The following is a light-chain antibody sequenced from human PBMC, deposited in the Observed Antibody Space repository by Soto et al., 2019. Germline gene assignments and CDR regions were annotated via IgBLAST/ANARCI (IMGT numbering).Light chain of an antibody. CDR3: HQRQSWPRT. CDR2: YMS. J-gene: IGKJ1*01. Sequence: EIVLTQSPATLSSSPGETATLSCRASQYVGSRLAWYQHKPGQAPRLLIYYMSKRATGTPARFSGSGSGTDFTLTISSLAPDDFAIYYCHQRQSWPRTFGQGTKVEIK. V-gene: IGKV3-11*01. CDR1: QYVGSR.